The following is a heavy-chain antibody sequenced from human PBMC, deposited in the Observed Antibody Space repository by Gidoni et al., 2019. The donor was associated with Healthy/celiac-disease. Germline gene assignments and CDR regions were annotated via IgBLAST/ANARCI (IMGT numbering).Heavy chain of an antibody. Sequence: QVQLVESGGGVVQPGRSMRLSCAASGFTFRSSGMHWVRQAPGKGLVWVAVIWYDGSNKYYADSVKGRFTISRDNSKNTRYLQMNSLRAEDTAVYYCARDLLLWFGELSDAFDIWGQGTMVTVSS. CDR2: IWYDGSNK. V-gene: IGHV3-33*01. J-gene: IGHJ3*02. CDR3: ARDLLLWFGELSDAFDI. CDR1: GFTFRSSG. D-gene: IGHD3-10*01.